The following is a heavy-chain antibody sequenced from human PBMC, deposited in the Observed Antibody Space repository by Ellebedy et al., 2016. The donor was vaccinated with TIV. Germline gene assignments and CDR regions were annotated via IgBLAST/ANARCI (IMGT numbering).Heavy chain of an antibody. CDR1: GYTFTGYY. D-gene: IGHD3-22*01. Sequence: AASVKVSCKASGYTFTGYYIHWVRQAPGQGLEWVGWINPKDGDTAYAQKLQGRRIMTGDTSITTAYMELSWLISDDTAVYYCVRDLTNYGSSSYWGQGTLVTVSS. J-gene: IGHJ4*02. V-gene: IGHV1-2*02. CDR3: VRDLTNYGSSSY. CDR2: INPKDGDT.